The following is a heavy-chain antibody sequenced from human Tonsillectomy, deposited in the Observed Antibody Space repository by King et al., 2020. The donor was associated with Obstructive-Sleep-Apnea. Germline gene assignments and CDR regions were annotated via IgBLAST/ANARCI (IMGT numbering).Heavy chain of an antibody. J-gene: IGHJ4*02. CDR3: VRGAYYYDNSDYYRLDY. V-gene: IGHV3-64D*06. CDR2: ISSNGIST. CDR1: GFIFSFYA. D-gene: IGHD3-22*01. Sequence: VQLVESGGGLVQPGGSLRLSCSASGFIFSFYAMHWVRQAPGKGLEHVSAISSNGISTDYADSVKGRFTISRDNSKNTLFLQMTSLRPDDTAVYYCVRGAYYYDNSDYYRLDYWGQGTQVIVSS.